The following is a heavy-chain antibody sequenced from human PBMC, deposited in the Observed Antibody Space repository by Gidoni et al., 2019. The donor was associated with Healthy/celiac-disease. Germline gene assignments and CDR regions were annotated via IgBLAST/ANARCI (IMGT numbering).Heavy chain of an antibody. Sequence: EVQLVESGGGLVQPGGSLRLSCAASGFPFSSYWMSWVRQAPGKGLEWVANIKQDGSEKYYVDSVKGRFTISRDNAKNSLYLQMNSLRAEDTAVYYCARFDYYYGMDVWGQGTTVTVSS. CDR2: IKQDGSEK. CDR1: GFPFSSYW. J-gene: IGHJ6*02. V-gene: IGHV3-7*01. CDR3: ARFDYYYGMDV.